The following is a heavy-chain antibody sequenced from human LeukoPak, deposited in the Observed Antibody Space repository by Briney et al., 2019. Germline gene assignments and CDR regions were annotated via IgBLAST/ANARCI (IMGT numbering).Heavy chain of an antibody. V-gene: IGHV4-59*01. Sequence: SETLSLTCTVSGGSISSYYWSWIRQPPGKGLEWIGYIYYSGSTNYNPSPKSRVTISVDTSKNQFSLKLSSVTAADTAVYYCARSRGMAAAGRGGYFDYWGQGTLSPSPQ. J-gene: IGHJ4*02. D-gene: IGHD6-13*01. CDR1: GGSISSYY. CDR2: IYYSGST. CDR3: ARSRGMAAAGRGGYFDY.